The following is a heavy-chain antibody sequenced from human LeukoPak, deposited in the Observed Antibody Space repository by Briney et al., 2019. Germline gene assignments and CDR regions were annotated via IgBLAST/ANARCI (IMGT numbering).Heavy chain of an antibody. CDR2: INTNTGNP. D-gene: IGHD2-15*01. J-gene: IGHJ4*02. Sequence: ASVKVSCKASGYTFTSYAMNWVRQAPGQGLEWMGWINTNTGNPTYAQGFTGRFVFSLDTSVSTAYLQISSLKAEDTAVYYCAGGGCSGGSCFVFDYWGQGTLVTVSS. CDR3: AGGGCSGGSCFVFDY. V-gene: IGHV7-4-1*02. CDR1: GYTFTSYA.